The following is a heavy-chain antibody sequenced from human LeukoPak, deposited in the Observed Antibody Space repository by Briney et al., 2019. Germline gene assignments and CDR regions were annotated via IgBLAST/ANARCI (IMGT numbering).Heavy chain of an antibody. Sequence: SSETLSLTCAVYGGSFSGYYWSWIRQPPGKGLEWIGEINHSGSTNYNPSLKSRVTISVDTSKNQFSLKLSSVTAADTAVYYCARHVMVPAALTYYYYYYMDVWGKGTTVTISS. D-gene: IGHD2-2*01. CDR2: INHSGST. V-gene: IGHV4-34*01. J-gene: IGHJ6*03. CDR1: GGSFSGYY. CDR3: ARHVMVPAALTYYYYYYMDV.